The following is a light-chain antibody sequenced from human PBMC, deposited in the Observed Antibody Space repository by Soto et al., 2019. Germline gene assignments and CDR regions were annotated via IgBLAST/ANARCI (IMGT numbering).Light chain of an antibody. CDR2: RNN. CDR3: AAWDDSLSEV. Sequence: QSVLTQPPSASGTPGQRVTISCSGSSSNIGSNYVYWYQQLPGTAPKLLIYRNNQRPSGVPDRSSGSKSGTSASLAISGLRSEDEADYYCAAWDDSLSEVFGTGTKLTVL. CDR1: SSNIGSNY. V-gene: IGLV1-47*01. J-gene: IGLJ1*01.